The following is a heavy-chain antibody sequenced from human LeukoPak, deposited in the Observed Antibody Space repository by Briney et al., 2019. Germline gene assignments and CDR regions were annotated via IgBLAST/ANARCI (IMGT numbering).Heavy chain of an antibody. Sequence: GGSLRLSCAASGFTFSSYGMHWVRQAPSKGLEWVALIRYDGSNKYYADSVKGRFTISRDNSKNTLYLQMNSLRAQDTAVYYCAKSITIFGEAPYYYYMDVWGKGTTVTVSS. D-gene: IGHD3-3*01. V-gene: IGHV3-30*02. CDR2: IRYDGSNK. CDR1: GFTFSSYG. CDR3: AKSITIFGEAPYYYYMDV. J-gene: IGHJ6*03.